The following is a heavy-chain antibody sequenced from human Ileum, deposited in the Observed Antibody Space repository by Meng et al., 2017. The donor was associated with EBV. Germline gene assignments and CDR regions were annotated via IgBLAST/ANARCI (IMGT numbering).Heavy chain of an antibody. CDR1: GGSISSGGYS. J-gene: IGHJ4*02. CDR2: IQHSGST. Sequence: QEFGSGLVKPSQTPSPSCSVSGGSISSGGYSWSWIRQPPGKGLEWIGDIQHSGSTYYNPSLKSRVTISVDRSRNQFSLKLSSVTAADTAVYYCARAHPVVYFFDYWGQGTLVTVSS. D-gene: IGHD4-23*01. V-gene: IGHV4-30-2*01. CDR3: ARAHPVVYFFDY.